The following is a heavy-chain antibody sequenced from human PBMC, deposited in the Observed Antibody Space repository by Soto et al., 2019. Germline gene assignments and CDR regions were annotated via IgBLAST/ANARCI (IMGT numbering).Heavy chain of an antibody. CDR1: GYTLNSYG. V-gene: IGHV1-3*01. J-gene: IGHJ6*02. Sequence: GASVKVSCKASGYTLNSYGMHWVRQAPGQRLEWMGWINAGNGNAKYSQKFQGRVTITRDTSASIAYMELSSLRSEDTAVYYCARDPKLRYFDLVPSGMDVWGQGTTVTVSS. CDR2: INAGNGNA. D-gene: IGHD3-9*01. CDR3: ARDPKLRYFDLVPSGMDV.